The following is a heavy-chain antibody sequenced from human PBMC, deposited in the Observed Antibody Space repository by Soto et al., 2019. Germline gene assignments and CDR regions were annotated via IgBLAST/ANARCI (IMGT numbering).Heavy chain of an antibody. CDR3: ARALGYCGGDCPGYGMDV. CDR1: GYTFTSYY. V-gene: IGHV1-46*01. D-gene: IGHD2-21*02. J-gene: IGHJ6*02. CDR2: INPSGGST. Sequence: ASVKVSCKASGYTFTSYYMHWVRHAPGQGLEWMGIINPSGGSTSYAQKFQGRVTMTRDTSTSTVYMELSSLRSEDTAVYYCARALGYCGGDCPGYGMDVWGQGTTVTVSS.